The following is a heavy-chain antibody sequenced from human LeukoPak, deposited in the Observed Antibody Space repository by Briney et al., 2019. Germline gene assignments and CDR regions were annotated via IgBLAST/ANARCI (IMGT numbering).Heavy chain of an antibody. CDR3: ARVGGMTTVNNAAFDI. Sequence: PSETLSLTCSVSSGSINSYYWNWIRQPPGKGLEWIGYMYHYGGTNYNPSLKSRVTISIDKPKKQFSLKLISVTAADTAIYYCARVGGMTTVNNAAFDIWGQGTMVTVSS. J-gene: IGHJ3*02. CDR1: SGSINSYY. CDR2: MYHYGGT. V-gene: IGHV4-59*01. D-gene: IGHD4-11*01.